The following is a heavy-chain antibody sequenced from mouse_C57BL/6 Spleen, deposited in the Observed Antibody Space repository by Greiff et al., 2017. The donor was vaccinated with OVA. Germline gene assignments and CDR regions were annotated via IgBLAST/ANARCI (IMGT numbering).Heavy chain of an antibody. CDR3: ARDFGTSLDY. Sequence: VQLQQPGAELLKPGASVKLSCKASGYTFTSYWMHWLKQRPGRGLEWIGRIDPNIGGTDYNEKFRSMATLTVDKPSSTAYMRLSSLASEDSAVYYCARDFGTSLDYWGQGTTLTVSS. V-gene: IGHV1-72*01. J-gene: IGHJ2*01. CDR2: IDPNIGGT. CDR1: GYTFTSYW. D-gene: IGHD1-1*01.